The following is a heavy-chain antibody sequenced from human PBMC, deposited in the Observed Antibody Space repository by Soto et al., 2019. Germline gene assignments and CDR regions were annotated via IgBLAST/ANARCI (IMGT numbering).Heavy chain of an antibody. CDR2: VSDDGGTT. Sequence: EMQLLESGGGLVQPGGSLRLSCKASGFTFAGHVMSWVRQAPGKGLEWVSYVSDDGGTTYYAGSVKGRFSISRDNSKNTLYLEMTSLPAEDAAVYYCAKGNGPSARFHRYGLDVWGQGTTVTVPS. D-gene: IGHD2-21*01. CDR1: GFTFAGHV. J-gene: IGHJ6*02. CDR3: AKGNGPSARFHRYGLDV. V-gene: IGHV3-23*01.